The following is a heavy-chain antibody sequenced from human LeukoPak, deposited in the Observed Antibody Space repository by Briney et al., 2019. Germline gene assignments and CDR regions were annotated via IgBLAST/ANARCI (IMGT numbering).Heavy chain of an antibody. D-gene: IGHD2-21*01. V-gene: IGHV1-18*01. CDR2: ISAYNGNT. J-gene: IGHJ6*03. CDR3: ARGPYCGGDCSNYYYYYMDV. Sequence: ASVKVSCKASGYTFTSYGISWVRQAPGQGLEWMGWISAYNGNTNYAQKLQGRVNMTTDTSTSTAYMELRSLRSDDTAVYYCARGPYCGGDCSNYYYYYMDVWGKGTTVTVSS. CDR1: GYTFTSYG.